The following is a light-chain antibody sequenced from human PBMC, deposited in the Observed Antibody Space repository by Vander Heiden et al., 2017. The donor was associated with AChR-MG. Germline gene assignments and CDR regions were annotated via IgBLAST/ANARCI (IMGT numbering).Light chain of an antibody. CDR3: QSYDSSLSGSGV. V-gene: IGLV1-40*01. CDR1: SSNHGAGYG. CDR2: GNS. J-gene: IGLJ3*02. Sequence: QSVLTQPPPVSGAPGHTVTISCTGSSSNHGAGYGVHWYQQLPGTAPKLLIYGNSNRPSGVPDRFSGSKSGTSASLAITGLQAEDEADYYCQSYDSSLSGSGVFGGGTKLTVL.